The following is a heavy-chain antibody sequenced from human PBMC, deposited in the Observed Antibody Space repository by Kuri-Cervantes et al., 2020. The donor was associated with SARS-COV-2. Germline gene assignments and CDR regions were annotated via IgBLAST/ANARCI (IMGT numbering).Heavy chain of an antibody. D-gene: IGHD5-24*01. CDR1: GYSFTSYW. CDR3: ARLQIQNWFDP. J-gene: IGHJ5*02. V-gene: IGHV5-51*01. Sequence: KVSCKGSGYSFTSYWIGWVRQMPGKGLEWMGIIYPGDSDTRNSPSFQGQVTISADKSISTAYLQWSSLKASDTATYYCARLQIQNWFDPWGQGTLVTVSS. CDR2: IYPGDSDT.